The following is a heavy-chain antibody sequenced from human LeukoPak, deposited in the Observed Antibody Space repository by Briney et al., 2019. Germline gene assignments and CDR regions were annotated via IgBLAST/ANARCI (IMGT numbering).Heavy chain of an antibody. V-gene: IGHV3-7*01. CDR1: GFTFSSYW. Sequence: GSLRLSCAASGFTFSSYWMSWVRQAPGKGLEWVANIKQDGSERYYVDSVKGRFTLSRDNVKNSLYLQMNSLRAEDTAVYYCARTPPNYSGDASDIWGQGTMVTVSS. D-gene: IGHD5-24*01. J-gene: IGHJ3*02. CDR3: ARTPPNYSGDASDI. CDR2: IKQDGSER.